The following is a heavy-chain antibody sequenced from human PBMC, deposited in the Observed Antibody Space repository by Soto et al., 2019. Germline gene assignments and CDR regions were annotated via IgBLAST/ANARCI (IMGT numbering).Heavy chain of an antibody. CDR1: GDTFTSYA. J-gene: IGHJ4*02. CDR2: INAGNGNT. D-gene: IGHD6-13*01. CDR3: TRARYSSSWYVGAFDY. Sequence: QVQLVQSGAEVKKPGASVKVSCKASGDTFTSYAIYWVRQAPGQRLEWMGWINAGNGNTRYSQKFQDRVTITRDTXAXSVYMELSSLRSEDTAVYYCTRARYSSSWYVGAFDYWGQGTLVTVSS. V-gene: IGHV1-3*01.